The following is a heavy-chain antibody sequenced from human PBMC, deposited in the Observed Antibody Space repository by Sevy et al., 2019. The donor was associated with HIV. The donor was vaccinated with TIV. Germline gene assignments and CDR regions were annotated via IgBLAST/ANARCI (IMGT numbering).Heavy chain of an antibody. V-gene: IGHV1-2*02. J-gene: IGHJ3*02. Sequence: ASVKVSCKASGYTFTGYYMHWVRQAPGQGLEWMGWINPNSGGTNYAQKFQGRVTMTRDTSISTAYMKLSRLRSDDTAVYYCARDREYCSGGSCSDAFGIWGQGTMVTV. D-gene: IGHD2-15*01. CDR3: ARDREYCSGGSCSDAFGI. CDR2: INPNSGGT. CDR1: GYTFTGYY.